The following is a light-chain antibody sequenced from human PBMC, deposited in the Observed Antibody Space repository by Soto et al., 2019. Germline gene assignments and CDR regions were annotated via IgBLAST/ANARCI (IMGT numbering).Light chain of an antibody. J-gene: IGLJ1*01. CDR1: SSDVGSYNL. V-gene: IGLV2-23*01. CDR3: CSYARMFYV. CDR2: EGS. Sequence: QSALTQPASVSGSPGQSITISCTGTSSDVGSYNLVSWYQQHPGKAPKLMIYEGSKRPSGVSNRFSGSKPGNTASLTISGLQAEDEADYYCCSYARMFYVFGTGTKVTVL.